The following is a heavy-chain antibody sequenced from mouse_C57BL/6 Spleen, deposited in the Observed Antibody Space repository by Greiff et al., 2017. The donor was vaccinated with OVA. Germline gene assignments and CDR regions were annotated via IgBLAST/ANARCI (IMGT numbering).Heavy chain of an antibody. CDR3: ARDDYDGY. D-gene: IGHD2-4*01. Sequence: VQLQQSGPELVKPGDSVKISCRASGYSFTGYFMNWVMQSHGKSLEWIGRINPYNGDTFYNQKFKGKATLTVDKSSSTAHMELRSLTSEDSAVYYCARDDYDGYWGQGTTLTVSS. J-gene: IGHJ2*01. CDR1: GYSFTGYF. V-gene: IGHV1-20*01. CDR2: INPYNGDT.